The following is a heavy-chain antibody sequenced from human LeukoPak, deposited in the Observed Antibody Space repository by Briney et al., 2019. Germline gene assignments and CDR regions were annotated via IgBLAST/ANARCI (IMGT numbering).Heavy chain of an antibody. CDR1: GFTFRDYY. V-gene: IGHV3-11*05. CDR3: ARESLLGGIDY. J-gene: IGHJ4*02. Sequence: PGGSLRLSCAASGFTFRDYYMSWIRPAPGKGLERVSYISCRSTYIDYADSVKVRCTISRDNAKKSLYLQMNSLRAEDTAIYHRARESLLGGIDYWGQGTLVTVSS. D-gene: IGHD3-16*01. CDR2: ISCRSTYI.